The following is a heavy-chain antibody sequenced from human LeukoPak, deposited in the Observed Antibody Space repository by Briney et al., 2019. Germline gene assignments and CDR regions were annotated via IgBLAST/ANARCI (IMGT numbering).Heavy chain of an antibody. Sequence: PGGSLRLSCAASGFIFDDYAMHWVRQAPGKGLEWVSGISWNSGSIGYADSVGGRFTISRDNAKNSLYLQMNSLRAEDTALYYCAKDTRIVTTTNDFDYWGQGTLVTVSS. CDR2: ISWNSGSI. CDR1: GFIFDDYA. J-gene: IGHJ4*02. CDR3: AKDTRIVTTTNDFDY. V-gene: IGHV3-9*01. D-gene: IGHD5-12*01.